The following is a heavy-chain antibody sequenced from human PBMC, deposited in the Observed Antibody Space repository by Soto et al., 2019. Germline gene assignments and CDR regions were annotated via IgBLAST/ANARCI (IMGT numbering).Heavy chain of an antibody. D-gene: IGHD3-3*02. V-gene: IGHV2-5*02. CDR2: IYWDDDK. J-gene: IGHJ5*02. Sequence: QITLKESGPTLVKPTQTLTLTCTFSGFSLSTSGVGVGWIRQPPGKALEWLALIYWDDDKRYSPSLKSRLTXTXXTSKNQVVLTMTNMDPVDTATYYCAHRRALDWFDPWGQGTLVTVSS. CDR3: AHRRALDWFDP. CDR1: GFSLSTSGVG.